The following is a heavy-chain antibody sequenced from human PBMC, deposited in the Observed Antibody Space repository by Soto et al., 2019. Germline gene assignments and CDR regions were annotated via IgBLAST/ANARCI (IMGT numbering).Heavy chain of an antibody. D-gene: IGHD3-10*01. CDR3: ARVRFGEWGYAMDV. J-gene: IGHJ6*02. CDR2: ISSSGSSI. CDR1: GLTFSDCY. V-gene: IGHV3-11*01. Sequence: QVQLVESGGGLVKPGGSLRLSCAASGLTFSDCYMNWIRQAPGKGLEWVSYISSSGSSINYAGSVKGRFTISRDTAKNSRYLQMNSLRAEDTAMYYCARVRFGEWGYAMDVWGQGTTVTVSS.